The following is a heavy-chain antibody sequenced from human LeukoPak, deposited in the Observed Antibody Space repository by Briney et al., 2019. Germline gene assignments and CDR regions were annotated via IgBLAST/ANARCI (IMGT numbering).Heavy chain of an antibody. CDR3: AKCVDYYDVGGYYYNNCFDY. CDR1: GFTFSSYG. CDR2: ISGISGNT. J-gene: IGHJ4*02. Sequence: GGTLRLSCVASGFTFSSYGMSWVRQAPGKGLEWVATISGISGNTHYADSVRGRFTISRDNSKNTLYLQMNSLRAEDTAVYFCAKCVDYYDVGGYYYNNCFDYWGQGTLVTVSS. D-gene: IGHD3-22*01. V-gene: IGHV3-23*01.